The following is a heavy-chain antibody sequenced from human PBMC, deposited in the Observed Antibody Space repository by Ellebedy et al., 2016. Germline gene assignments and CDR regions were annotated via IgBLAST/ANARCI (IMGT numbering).Heavy chain of an antibody. Sequence: GGSLRLSXAASGFTFSSYGMHWVRQAPGKGLEWVAFISYDGNNKYYADSVKGRFTISRDYSKNTLYLQMNTLRADDTAVYYCARDPYGYYYYGMDVWGQGTTVTVSS. CDR3: ARDPYGYYYYGMDV. D-gene: IGHD4-17*01. J-gene: IGHJ6*02. CDR2: ISYDGNNK. V-gene: IGHV3-30*06. CDR1: GFTFSSYG.